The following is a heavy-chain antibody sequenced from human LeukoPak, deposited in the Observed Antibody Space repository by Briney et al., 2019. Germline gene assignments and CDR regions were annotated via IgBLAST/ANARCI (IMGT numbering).Heavy chain of an antibody. D-gene: IGHD3/OR15-3a*01. V-gene: IGHV3-23*01. CDR1: GFTVSSNY. CDR3: AKDGTFRDFWTNYFDY. J-gene: IGHJ4*02. CDR2: ISGSGGST. Sequence: GGSLRLSCAASGFTVSSNYMSWVRQAPGKGLEWVSAISGSGGSTYYADSVKGRFTISRDNSKNTLYLQMNSLRAEDTAVYYCAKDGTFRDFWTNYFDYWGQGTLVTVSS.